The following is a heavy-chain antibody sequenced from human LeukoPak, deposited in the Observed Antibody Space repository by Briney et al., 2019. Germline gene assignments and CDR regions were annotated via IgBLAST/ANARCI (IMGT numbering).Heavy chain of an antibody. CDR2: IYPSDSYT. D-gene: IGHD6-19*01. CDR1: GYSFTSYW. CDR3: ARRGIAVAGTPAEYFQH. Sequence: ESLRISCKGSGYSFTSYWISWVRQMPGKGLEWMGRIYPSDSYTNYSPSFQGHVTISADKSISTAYLQWSSLKASDTAMYYCARRGIAVAGTPAEYFQHWGQGTLVIVPS. J-gene: IGHJ1*01. V-gene: IGHV5-10-1*01.